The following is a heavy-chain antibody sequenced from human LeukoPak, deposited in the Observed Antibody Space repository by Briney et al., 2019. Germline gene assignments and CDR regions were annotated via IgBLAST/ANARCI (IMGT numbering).Heavy chain of an antibody. CDR3: TRDQMNY. CDR1: EFTVSRNY. D-gene: IGHD5-24*01. V-gene: IGHV3-53*01. CDR2: IFSNGDT. Sequence: PGGSLRLSCTASEFTVSRNYMLWVRQAPGKGLEWVSLIFSNGDTHYAASVKGRFTISRDTSKNTVSLQMNSLRVEDTAMYYWTRDQMNYWGQGTLVTVSS. J-gene: IGHJ4*02.